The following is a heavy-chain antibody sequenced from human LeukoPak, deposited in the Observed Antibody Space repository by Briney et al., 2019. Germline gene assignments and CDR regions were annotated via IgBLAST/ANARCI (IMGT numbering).Heavy chain of an antibody. CDR1: GYTLTELS. CDR2: FDPEDGET. D-gene: IGHD3-22*01. V-gene: IGHV1-24*01. J-gene: IGHJ4*02. CDR3: ATYPGDYYDSSGYYPFDY. Sequence: ASVKVSCKVSGYTLTELSMHWVRQAPGKGLGWMGGFDPEDGETIYAQKFQGRVTMTEDTSTDTAYMELSSLRSEDTAVYYCATYPGDYYDSSGYYPFDYWGQGTLVTVSS.